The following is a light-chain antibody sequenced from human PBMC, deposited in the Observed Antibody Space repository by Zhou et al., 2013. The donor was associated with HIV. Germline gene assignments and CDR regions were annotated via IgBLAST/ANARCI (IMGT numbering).Light chain of an antibody. Sequence: DIQMTQSPSTPSASVGDRVTITCRASQSISSWLAWYQQKPGIAPNLLIYKASSLESGVPSRFSGSGSGTEFTLTISSLQPDDFATYYCQQYNTYPFTFGPGTKVDIQ. CDR1: QSISSW. CDR2: KAS. V-gene: IGKV1-5*03. J-gene: IGKJ3*01. CDR3: QQYNTYPFT.